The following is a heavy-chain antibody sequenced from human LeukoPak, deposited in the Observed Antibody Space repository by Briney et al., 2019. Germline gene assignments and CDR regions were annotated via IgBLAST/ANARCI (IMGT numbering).Heavy chain of an antibody. V-gene: IGHV4-59*01. CDR2: IYYSGST. Sequence: SETLSLTCTVSGGSISSYYWSWIRQPPGKGLEWIGYIYYSGSTNYNPSLKSRVTISVDTSKNQFSLKLSSVTAADTAVYYCARDRELGYWGQGTLVTVSS. D-gene: IGHD3-10*01. J-gene: IGHJ4*02. CDR3: ARDRELGY. CDR1: GGSISSYY.